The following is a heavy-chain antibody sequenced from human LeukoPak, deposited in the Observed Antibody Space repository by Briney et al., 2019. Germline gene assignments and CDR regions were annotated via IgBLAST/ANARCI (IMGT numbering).Heavy chain of an antibody. Sequence: PSETLSLTSTVSGGSISSYYWSWIRQPPGKGLEWIGYIYYSGSTNYNPSLKSRVTISVDTSKNQFSLKLSSVTAADTAVYYCARSVPFGELLHWGQGTLVTVSS. CDR3: ARSVPFGELLH. D-gene: IGHD3-10*01. CDR1: GGSISSYY. CDR2: IYYSGST. V-gene: IGHV4-59*01. J-gene: IGHJ4*02.